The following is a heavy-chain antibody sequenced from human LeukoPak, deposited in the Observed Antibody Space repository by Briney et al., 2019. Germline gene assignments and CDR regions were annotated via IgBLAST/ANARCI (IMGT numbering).Heavy chain of an antibody. CDR2: MYYSGST. CDR1: GGSISSYY. V-gene: IGHV4-59*01. D-gene: IGHD2-8*01. CDR3: ARDVSMLIDY. J-gene: IGHJ4*02. Sequence: SETLSLTCTVSGGSISSYYWSWIRQPPGKGLEWIGYMYYSGSTQYNPSLKSRVTISVDTSKNRFSLKLSSVSAADTAVYYCARDVSMLIDYWGQGTLVTVSS.